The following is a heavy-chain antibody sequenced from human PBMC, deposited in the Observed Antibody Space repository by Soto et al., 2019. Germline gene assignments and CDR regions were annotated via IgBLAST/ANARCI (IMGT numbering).Heavy chain of an antibody. V-gene: IGHV3-23*01. CDR1: GLTFSDYA. D-gene: IGHD3-16*01. CDR2: ISATGGNI. J-gene: IGHJ2*01. CDR3: AKVAGGLGYFDL. Sequence: QPGGSLRLSCVASGLTFSDYAMTWVRQAPGKGLEWAATISATGGNIEYTDSLKGRFTISRDNSKNTLYLQLNGLTSDDTAVHYCAKVAGGLGYFDLWGRGTLVTVSS.